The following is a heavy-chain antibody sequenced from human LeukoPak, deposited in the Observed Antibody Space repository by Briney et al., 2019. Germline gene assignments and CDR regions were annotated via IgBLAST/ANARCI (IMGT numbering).Heavy chain of an antibody. D-gene: IGHD6-13*01. CDR1: GYTFTGYY. CDR2: INPNSGGT. V-gene: IGHV1-2*02. CDR3: ARDRGAAAGTLSYYYYYMDV. Sequence: ASVKLSCTASGYTFTGYYMHWVRQAPGQGLEWMGWINPNSGGTNYAQKFQGRVTMTRDTSISTAYMEPSRLRSDDTAVYYCARDRGAAAGTLSYYYYYMDVWGKGTTVTVSS. J-gene: IGHJ6*03.